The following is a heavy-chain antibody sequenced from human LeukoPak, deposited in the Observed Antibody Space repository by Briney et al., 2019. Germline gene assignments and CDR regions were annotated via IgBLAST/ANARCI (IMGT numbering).Heavy chain of an antibody. D-gene: IGHD3-16*01. Sequence: PSETLSLTCAVYGGSFSGYYWSWIRQPPGKGLEWIGEINHSGSTNYNPSLKSRVTISVDTSKNQFSLKLSSVTAADTAVYYCARVGARGIDYWGQGTLVTVSS. CDR2: INHSGST. V-gene: IGHV4-34*01. CDR1: GGSFSGYY. J-gene: IGHJ4*02. CDR3: ARVGARGIDY.